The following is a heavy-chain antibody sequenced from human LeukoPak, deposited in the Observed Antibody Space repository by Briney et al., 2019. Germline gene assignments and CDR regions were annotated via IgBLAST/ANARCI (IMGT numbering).Heavy chain of an antibody. V-gene: IGHV4-61*02. CDR1: GGSISSGSYN. Sequence: SQTLSLTCSVSGGSISSGSYNWGWLRQPAGQGLEWIGRFCASGSNNYNPSLKSRVAISVDTTKNQFSLKLSSVTAADTAVYYCARSPYDYVWESYRNPYYFDYWGQGTLVTVSS. D-gene: IGHD3-16*02. CDR3: ARSPYDYVWESYRNPYYFDY. CDR2: FCASGSN. J-gene: IGHJ4*02.